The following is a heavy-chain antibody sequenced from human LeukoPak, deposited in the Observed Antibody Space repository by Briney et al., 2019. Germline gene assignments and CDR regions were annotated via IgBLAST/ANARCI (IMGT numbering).Heavy chain of an antibody. D-gene: IGHD3-10*01. Sequence: SETLSLTCSVSGASVSSGSYYWSWIRQPAGKGLEWIGRIYTSGSTNYNPSLKSRVTMSVDTSKNQFSLKLSSVTAEDTAVYYCARRTLPYYYGSGSYPESYYYYYMDVWGKGTTVTVSS. CDR1: GASVSSGSYY. V-gene: IGHV4-61*02. J-gene: IGHJ6*03. CDR3: ARRTLPYYYGSGSYPESYYYYYMDV. CDR2: IYTSGST.